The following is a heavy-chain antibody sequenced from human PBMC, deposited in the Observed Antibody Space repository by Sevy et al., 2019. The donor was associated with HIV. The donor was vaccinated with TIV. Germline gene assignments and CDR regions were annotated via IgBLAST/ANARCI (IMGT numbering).Heavy chain of an antibody. Sequence: GGSLRLSCTASGFTFSAYWMTWVRQAPGKGLEWVASIREDGSDKKDGDPVKGRLTISRDNAKNSLYRQMNSLRAEDTALYYCARLSCGGGSCYSAFDYWGQGTLVTVSS. D-gene: IGHD2-15*01. CDR2: IREDGSDK. CDR3: ARLSCGGGSCYSAFDY. V-gene: IGHV3-7*01. J-gene: IGHJ4*02. CDR1: GFTFSAYW.